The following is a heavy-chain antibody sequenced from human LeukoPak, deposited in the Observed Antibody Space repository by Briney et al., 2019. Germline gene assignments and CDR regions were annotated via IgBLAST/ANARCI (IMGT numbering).Heavy chain of an antibody. CDR2: INAGNGNT. V-gene: IGHV1-3*01. CDR3: ARGGSSSWSDGYYFDY. CDR1: GYTFTSYA. Sequence: ASVKVSCKASGYTFTSYAMHWVRQAPGQRLEWMGWINAGNGNTKYSQKFQGRVTITADESTSTAYMELSSLRSEDTAVYYCARGGSSSWSDGYYFDYWGQGTLVTVSS. D-gene: IGHD6-13*01. J-gene: IGHJ4*02.